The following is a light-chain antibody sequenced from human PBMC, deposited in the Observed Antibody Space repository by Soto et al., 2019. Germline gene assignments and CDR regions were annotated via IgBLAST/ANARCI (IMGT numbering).Light chain of an antibody. V-gene: IGKV3-20*01. CDR1: QSINSRY. Sequence: DIVLTQSPGTLSLSPGERATLSCRASQSINSRYLAWYQQKPGQAPRLLIFGASSRATGIPDRFSGSGSGTDFFLTISRLEPEDFAVYYCQQYGSSPLTFGGGTKVEIK. J-gene: IGKJ4*01. CDR2: GAS. CDR3: QQYGSSPLT.